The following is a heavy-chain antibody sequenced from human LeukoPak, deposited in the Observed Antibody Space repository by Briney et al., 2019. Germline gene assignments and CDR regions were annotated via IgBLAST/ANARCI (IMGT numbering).Heavy chain of an antibody. CDR2: INHSGST. Sequence: SETLSLTCAVYGGSFSGYYWSWIRQPPGKGLEWIGEINHSGSTNYNPSPKSRVTISVDTSKNQFSLKLSSVTAADTAVYYCASCLGRIAAPMGAFDIWGQGTMVTVSS. D-gene: IGHD6-6*01. CDR3: ASCLGRIAAPMGAFDI. CDR1: GGSFSGYY. V-gene: IGHV4-34*01. J-gene: IGHJ3*02.